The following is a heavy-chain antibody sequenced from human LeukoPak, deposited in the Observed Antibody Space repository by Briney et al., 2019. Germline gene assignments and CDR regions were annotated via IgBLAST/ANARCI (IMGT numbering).Heavy chain of an antibody. V-gene: IGHV4-59*08. CDR3: ARADCIQLWLTGMDV. D-gene: IGHD5-18*01. CDR1: GGSISSYY. CDR2: IYYSGST. J-gene: IGHJ6*02. Sequence: KPSETLSLTCTVSGGSISSYYWSWIRQPPGKGLEWIGHIYYSGSTNYNPSLKSRVTISVDTSKNQFSLKLSSVTAADTAVYYCARADCIQLWLTGMDVWGQGTTVTVS.